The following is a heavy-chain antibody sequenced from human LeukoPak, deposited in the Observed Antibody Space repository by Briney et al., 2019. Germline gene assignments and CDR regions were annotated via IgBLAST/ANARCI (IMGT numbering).Heavy chain of an antibody. Sequence: GEYLKIYYNGSGYSFTSYWIGWVRQMPGKGLEWMGIIYPGYSDTRYSPSFQGQVPISADKSISTAYLQWSSLKASDTAMYYCASSITVDTAMPFDYWVQGTLVTVSS. CDR1: GYSFTSYW. D-gene: IGHD5-18*01. J-gene: IGHJ4*02. CDR2: IYPGYSDT. CDR3: ASSITVDTAMPFDY. V-gene: IGHV5-51*01.